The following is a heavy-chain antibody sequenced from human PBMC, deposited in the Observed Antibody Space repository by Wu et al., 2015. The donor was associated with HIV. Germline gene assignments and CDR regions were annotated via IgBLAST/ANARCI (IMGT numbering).Heavy chain of an antibody. CDR3: AGRDSRIRGEGKKSGYYHFYTDV. CDR2: IVPMFGRA. D-gene: IGHD3-10*01. Sequence: QVQLVQSGSEMKKPGSSLKLSCKASGGTFSNYAISWVRQAPGQRLEWMGGIVPMFGRAVYAQKFQGRVSITADESTSTAYMEFSSLRSEDTAVYYCAGRDSRIRGEGKKSGYYHFYTDVWERDHGHRLL. V-gene: IGHV1-69*12. CDR1: GGTFSNYA. J-gene: IGHJ6*03.